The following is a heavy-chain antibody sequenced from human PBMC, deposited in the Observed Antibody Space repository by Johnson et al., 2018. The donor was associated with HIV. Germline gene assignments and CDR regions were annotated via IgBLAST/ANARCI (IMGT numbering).Heavy chain of an antibody. CDR1: GFTFSNAW. V-gene: IGHV3-15*01. CDR2: IKSKTDGGTT. J-gene: IGHJ3*02. Sequence: VQLVESGGGVVQPGRSLRLSCAASGFTFSNAWMSWVRQAPGKGLEWVGRIKSKTDGGTTDYAAPVKGRFTISRDDSKNTLYLQMNSLKTEDTAVYYCTTELVAARRRSAPKTRYQWGAFDIWGQGTMVTVSS. D-gene: IGHD6-6*01. CDR3: TTELVAARRRSAPKTRYQWGAFDI.